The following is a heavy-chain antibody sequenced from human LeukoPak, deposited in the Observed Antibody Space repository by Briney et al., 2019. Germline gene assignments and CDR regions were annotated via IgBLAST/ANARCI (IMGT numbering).Heavy chain of an antibody. Sequence: GASVKVSCKASGYTFTSYDMHWVRLAPGQGREWMGIINPSGGSTSYAQKFQGRVTMTRDMSTSTVYMELSSLRSEDTAVYYCARPTITDAFDIWGQGTMVTVSS. CDR1: GYTFTSYD. V-gene: IGHV1-46*01. D-gene: IGHD5-24*01. CDR3: ARPTITDAFDI. J-gene: IGHJ3*02. CDR2: INPSGGST.